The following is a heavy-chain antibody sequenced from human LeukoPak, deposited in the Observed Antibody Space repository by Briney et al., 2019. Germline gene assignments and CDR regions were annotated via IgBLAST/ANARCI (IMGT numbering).Heavy chain of an antibody. CDR3: ATGYDFWSGYFPRMDV. CDR2: FDPEDGET. V-gene: IGHV1-24*01. Sequence: ASVKVSCKVSGYSLSEVSMHWVRQAPGKGLEWMGGFDPEDGETIYAQKFQGRVTMTEDTSTDTAYMELSSLRSEDTAVYYCATGYDFWSGYFPRMDVWGKGTTVTVSS. D-gene: IGHD3-3*01. CDR1: GYSLSEVS. J-gene: IGHJ6*03.